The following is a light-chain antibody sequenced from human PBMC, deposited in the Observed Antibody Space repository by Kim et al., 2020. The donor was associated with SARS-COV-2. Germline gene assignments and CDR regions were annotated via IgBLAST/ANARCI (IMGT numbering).Light chain of an antibody. V-gene: IGKV1-16*01. CDR3: QQYVSSPLT. Sequence: ASEGDTVTITCRARQGIKNSLVWLQPKRGKAPKRLIYAASTLESGVPSRFSGSGSGTDFTLTISRLQPEDIATYYCQQYVSSPLTFGGGTKVDIK. CDR2: AAS. CDR1: QGIKNS. J-gene: IGKJ4*01.